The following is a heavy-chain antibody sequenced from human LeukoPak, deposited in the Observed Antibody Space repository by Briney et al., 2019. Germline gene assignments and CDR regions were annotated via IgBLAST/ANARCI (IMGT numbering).Heavy chain of an antibody. CDR2: IKEDGSEK. Sequence: PGGSLRLSCAASGFTFGNYWMNWVRQAPGKGLEWVANIKEDGSEKFYVDSVKGRFTISRDNAKNTLYLQMNSLRAEDTAVYYCATGYGSGRPPVDYWGQGTLVTVSS. D-gene: IGHD3-10*01. J-gene: IGHJ4*02. CDR1: GFTFGNYW. V-gene: IGHV3-7*01. CDR3: ATGYGSGRPPVDY.